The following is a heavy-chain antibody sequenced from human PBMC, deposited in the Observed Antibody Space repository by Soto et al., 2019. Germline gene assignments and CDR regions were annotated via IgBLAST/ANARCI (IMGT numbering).Heavy chain of an antibody. Sequence: GESLKISCKGSGYSFTSYWISWVRQMPGKGLEWIGRIDPSDSYTNYSPSFQGHVTISADKSISTAYLQWSSLKASDTAMYYCSAVGASSYYATEFWGQGTTVTVSS. V-gene: IGHV5-10-1*01. D-gene: IGHD3-10*01. CDR1: GYSFTSYW. CDR3: SAVGASSYYATEF. J-gene: IGHJ6*02. CDR2: IDPSDSYT.